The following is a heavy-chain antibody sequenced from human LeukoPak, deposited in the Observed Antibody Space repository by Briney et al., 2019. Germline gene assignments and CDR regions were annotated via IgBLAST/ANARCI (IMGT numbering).Heavy chain of an antibody. D-gene: IGHD6-19*01. CDR2: ISAYNGGT. Sequence: ASVKVSCKASGYTFAIYGISWVRQAPGQGLEWMGRISAYNGGTNYAQKFQGRVTMTTDTSTSTAFMELRSLRSDDTAVYYCAREIMAVAGTLSWFDPWGQGTLVTVSS. CDR3: AREIMAVAGTLSWFDP. V-gene: IGHV1-18*01. CDR1: GYTFAIYG. J-gene: IGHJ5*02.